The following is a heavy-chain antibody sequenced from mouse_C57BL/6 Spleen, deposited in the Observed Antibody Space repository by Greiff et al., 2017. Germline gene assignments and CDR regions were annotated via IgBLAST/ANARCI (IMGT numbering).Heavy chain of an antibody. Sequence: EVQLVESGGGLVQPGGSLKLSCAASGFTFSDYGMHWVRQAPEKGLEWVAYISSGSSTIYYADTVKGRFTISRDNAKNTLFLQMTSLRSEDTAMYYCARNSNYLYYFDYWGQGTTLTVSS. CDR2: ISSGSSTI. D-gene: IGHD2-5*01. J-gene: IGHJ2*01. V-gene: IGHV5-17*01. CDR3: ARNSNYLYYFDY. CDR1: GFTFSDYG.